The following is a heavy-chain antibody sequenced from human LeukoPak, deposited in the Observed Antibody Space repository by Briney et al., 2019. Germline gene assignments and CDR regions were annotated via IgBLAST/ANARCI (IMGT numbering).Heavy chain of an antibody. D-gene: IGHD3-22*01. Sequence: PGGSLRLSCAASGFTFDDYAMHWVRQAPGKGLEWVSGISWNSGSIGYADSVKGRFTISRDNAKNSLYLQMNSLRAEDTALYYCAKDIGYYDSSGYYYLPHLVGFDYWGQGTLVTVSS. J-gene: IGHJ4*02. V-gene: IGHV3-9*01. CDR2: ISWNSGSI. CDR3: AKDIGYYDSSGYYYLPHLVGFDY. CDR1: GFTFDDYA.